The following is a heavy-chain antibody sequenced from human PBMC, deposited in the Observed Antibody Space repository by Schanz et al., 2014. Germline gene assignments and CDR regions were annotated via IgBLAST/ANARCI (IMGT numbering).Heavy chain of an antibody. CDR3: AAHETLSTTACYPS. CDR2: IKEDGSEK. V-gene: IGHV3-7*03. CDR1: GFTFSSNW. Sequence: EEQLVESGGGLVQPGGSLRLSCAASGFTFSSNWMSWVRQAPGKGLEWVANIKEDGSEKYYVDSVKGRFTISRDNAKNSLYLQMTGLRAEDTAVYYCAAHETLSTTACYPSWGQGTLVAVSS. J-gene: IGHJ4*02. D-gene: IGHD2-2*01.